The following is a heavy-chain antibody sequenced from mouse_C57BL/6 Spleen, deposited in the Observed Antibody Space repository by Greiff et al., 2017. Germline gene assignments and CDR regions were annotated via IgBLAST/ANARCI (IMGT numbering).Heavy chain of an antibody. V-gene: IGHV1-22*01. Sequence: VQLQQSGPELVKPGASVKMSCKASGYTFTDYNMHWVKQSHGKSLEWIGYINPNNGGTRHNQKFKGKATLTVNKSSSTAYMELRSLTSEDSAVYYCARRTGTLFDYWGQGTTLTVSS. CDR1: GYTFTDYN. CDR3: ARRTGTLFDY. CDR2: INPNNGGT. J-gene: IGHJ2*01. D-gene: IGHD4-1*01.